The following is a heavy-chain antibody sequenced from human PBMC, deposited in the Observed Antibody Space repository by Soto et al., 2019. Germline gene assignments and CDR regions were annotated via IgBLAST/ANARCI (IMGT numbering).Heavy chain of an antibody. V-gene: IGHV3-64*01. D-gene: IGHD3-10*01. J-gene: IGHJ5*02. CDR3: ARDGGEDITSERAHNWFAP. Sequence: PGGSLRLSCAASGFTFSSYAMHWARQAPGKGLEYVSAISSNGGSTYYANSVKGRFTISRDNSKNTLYLQMGSLRAEDMAVYYCARDGGEDITSERAHNWFAPWGQGTLVTVSS. CDR2: ISSNGGST. CDR1: GFTFSSYA.